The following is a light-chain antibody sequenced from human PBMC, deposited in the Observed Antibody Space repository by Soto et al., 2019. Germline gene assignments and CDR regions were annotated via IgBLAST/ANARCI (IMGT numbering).Light chain of an antibody. J-gene: IGKJ5*01. V-gene: IGKV3-11*01. CDR1: QSIGTY. CDR3: QQRGNWPTIS. Sequence: EIVLTQSPATLSLSPGERATLSCRASQSIGTYLAWYQQRPGQAPRLLIYNASNRATGIPVRFSGSGSGTDFTLTISSLEPEDFAVYYCQQRGNWPTISFDQGTRLDIK. CDR2: NAS.